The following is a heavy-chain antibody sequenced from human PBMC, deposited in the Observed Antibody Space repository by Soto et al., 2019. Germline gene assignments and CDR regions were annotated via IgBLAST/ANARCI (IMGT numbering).Heavy chain of an antibody. CDR1: GGSVSSGSYY. Sequence: SETLSLTCTVSGGSVSSGSYYWSWIRQPPGKGLEWIGYIYYSGSTNYNPSLKSRVTISVDTSKNQFSLKLSSVTAADTAVYYCARERLGSGYYYYYYGMDVWGQGTTVTVSS. CDR2: IYYSGST. V-gene: IGHV4-61*01. J-gene: IGHJ6*02. CDR3: ARERLGSGYYYYYYGMDV. D-gene: IGHD3-22*01.